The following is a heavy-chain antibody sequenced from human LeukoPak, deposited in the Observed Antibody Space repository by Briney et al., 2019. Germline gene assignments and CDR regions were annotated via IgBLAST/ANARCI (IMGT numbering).Heavy chain of an antibody. Sequence: PSETLSLTCTVSGGPISGYYWSWIRQPAGKGLEWIGHIYSSGTNNYNPSLKSRVTMSLDTSKNQFSLNLRSPTAADTAVYYCARLSPSPDYWGQGTLVTVSS. CDR1: GGPISGYY. CDR2: IYSSGTN. CDR3: ARLSPSPDY. J-gene: IGHJ4*02. D-gene: IGHD5/OR15-5a*01. V-gene: IGHV4-4*07.